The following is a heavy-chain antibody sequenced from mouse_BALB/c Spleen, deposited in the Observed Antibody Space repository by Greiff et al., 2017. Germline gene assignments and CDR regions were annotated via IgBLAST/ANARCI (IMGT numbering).Heavy chain of an antibody. CDR2: IRNKANGYTT. CDR1: GFTFTDYY. CDR3: ARDYYDAMDY. Sequence: EVQLQQSGGGLVQPGGSLRLSCATSGFTFTDYYMSWVRQPPGKALEWLGFIRNKANGYTTEYSASVKGRFTISRDNSQSILYLQMNTLRAEDSATYYCARDYYDAMDYWGQGTSVTVSS. V-gene: IGHV7-3*02. J-gene: IGHJ4*01.